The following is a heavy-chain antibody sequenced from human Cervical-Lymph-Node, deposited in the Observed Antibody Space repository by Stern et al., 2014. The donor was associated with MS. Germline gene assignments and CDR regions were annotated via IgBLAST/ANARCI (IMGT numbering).Heavy chain of an antibody. CDR2: ISSSGSTI. J-gene: IGHJ2*01. D-gene: IGHD3-22*01. V-gene: IGHV3-11*01. CDR1: GFTFSDYY. CDR3: ARGDYYDSSGSLGWYFDL. Sequence: QVQLVQSGGGLVKPGGSLRLSCAASGFTFSDYYMSWIRQAPGKGLEWVSYISSSGSTIYYADSGKGRFTIARDNAKNSLYLQMNSLRAEDTAVYYCARGDYYDSSGSLGWYFDLWGRGTLVTVSS.